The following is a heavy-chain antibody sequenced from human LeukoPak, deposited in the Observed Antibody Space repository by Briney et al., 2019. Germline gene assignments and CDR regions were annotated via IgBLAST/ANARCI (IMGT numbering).Heavy chain of an antibody. D-gene: IGHD2-2*01. CDR2: IWSDGSSQ. CDR1: GFTFSSYA. Sequence: PGRSLKLSCAASGFTFSSYAMHWVRQAPGRGLDWVALIWSDGSSQYYADSVKGRFTISRDNSKNTLYLQMNSLRAEDTAVYYCASGVPAAIYWGQGTLVTVSS. CDR3: ASGVPAAIY. V-gene: IGHV3-33*08. J-gene: IGHJ4*02.